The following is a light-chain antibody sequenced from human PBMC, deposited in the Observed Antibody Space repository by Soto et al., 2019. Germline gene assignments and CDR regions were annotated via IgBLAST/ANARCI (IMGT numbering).Light chain of an antibody. V-gene: IGKV3-20*01. J-gene: IGKJ1*01. CDR2: GAS. CDR3: HQYGSSPQT. Sequence: EIVLTQSPGTLSLSPGERATLSCRASQSVSRTYLAWYQQNPGQAPRLLIYGASSRATGIPARFSGSGSGTDFTLTISRLAPEDFAVYYCHQYGSSPQTFGQGTKVEI. CDR1: QSVSRTY.